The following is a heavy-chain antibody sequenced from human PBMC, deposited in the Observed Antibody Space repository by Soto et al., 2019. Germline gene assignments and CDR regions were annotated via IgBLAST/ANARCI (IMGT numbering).Heavy chain of an antibody. V-gene: IGHV3-23*01. J-gene: IGHJ6*02. CDR3: AREYTAWPLAYGLDV. CDR1: GFTFSSYA. CDR2: ISGSGGST. Sequence: HPGGSLRLSCAASGFTFSSYAMSWVRQAPGKGLEWVSAISGSGGSTYYAYSVKGRFTISRDNSKNTLYLQMNSLRAEDTAVYYCAREYTAWPLAYGLDVWGQGTTVTVSS. D-gene: IGHD2-2*02.